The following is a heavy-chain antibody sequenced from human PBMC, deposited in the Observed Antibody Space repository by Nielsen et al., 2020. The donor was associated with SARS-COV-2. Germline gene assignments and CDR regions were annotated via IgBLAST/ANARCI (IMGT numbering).Heavy chain of an antibody. Sequence: GGSLRLSCAASGFTFRNHGMHWVRQAPGKGLEWVAVISYDGSNKYYADSVKGRFTISRDNSKNTLYLQMNSLRAEDTAVYYCARDRDYHDSGGDYDARDIWGQGTKVTVSS. CDR1: GFTFRNHG. J-gene: IGHJ3*02. V-gene: IGHV3-30*03. CDR3: ARDRDYHDSGGDYDARDI. CDR2: ISYDGSNK. D-gene: IGHD3-22*01.